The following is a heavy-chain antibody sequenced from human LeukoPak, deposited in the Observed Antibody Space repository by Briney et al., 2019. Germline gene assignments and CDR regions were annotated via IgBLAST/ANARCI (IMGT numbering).Heavy chain of an antibody. Sequence: KPSETLSLTCTVSGGSISSYYWSWIRQPAGKGLECIGRIYTSGSTNYNPSLKSRVTISVDKSKNQFSLKLSSVTAADTAVYYCAREAPCGGDCYSVKFDYWGQGTLVTVSS. J-gene: IGHJ4*02. CDR2: IYTSGST. V-gene: IGHV4-4*07. D-gene: IGHD2-21*02. CDR1: GGSISSYY. CDR3: AREAPCGGDCYSVKFDY.